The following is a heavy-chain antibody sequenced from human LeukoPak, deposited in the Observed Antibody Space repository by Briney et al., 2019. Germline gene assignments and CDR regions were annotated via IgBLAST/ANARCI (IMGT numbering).Heavy chain of an antibody. CDR2: VSGSGSVT. V-gene: IGHV3-23*01. D-gene: IGHD3-9*01. J-gene: IGHJ6*03. CDR3: AKAPYDNKYYYMGV. Sequence: GGSLRLSCAASGFTLRSYAMNWVRQAPGKGLEWVSSVSGSGSVTFYGDSVKGRFTISRDNSKNTLYLQMDSLRAEDTAVYYCAKAPYDNKYYYMGVWGRGTTVTVSS. CDR1: GFTLRSYA.